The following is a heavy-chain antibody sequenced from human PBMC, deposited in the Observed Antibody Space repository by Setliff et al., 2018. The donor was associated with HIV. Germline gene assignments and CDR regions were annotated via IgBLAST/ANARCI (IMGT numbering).Heavy chain of an antibody. Sequence: LSLTCAVSGYSISSSNWWGWIRQPPGKGLEWIGYIYYSGSTYYNPSLKSRVTMSLDTSKNQFSLKVRSVTASDTAVYYCARNFWNGPPDYYYYGMDVWGQGTTVTVSS. CDR2: IYYSGST. CDR1: GYSISSSNW. CDR3: ARNFWNGPPDYYYYGMDV. J-gene: IGHJ6*02. D-gene: IGHD3-3*01. V-gene: IGHV4-28*01.